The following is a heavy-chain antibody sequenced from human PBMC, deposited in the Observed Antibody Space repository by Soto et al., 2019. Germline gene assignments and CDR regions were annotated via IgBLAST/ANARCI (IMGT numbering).Heavy chain of an antibody. V-gene: IGHV4-39*01. CDR2: IYYSGST. Sequence: QLLESGPGLVKPSETLSLTCTVSGGSISSSSYYWGWIRQPPGKGLEWIGSIYYSGSTYYNPSLKSRVTISVDTSKNQFSLKLSSVTAADTAVYYCARQGDDFWSGYYGGFDYWGQGTLSPSPQ. D-gene: IGHD3-3*01. J-gene: IGHJ4*02. CDR3: ARQGDDFWSGYYGGFDY. CDR1: GGSISSSSYY.